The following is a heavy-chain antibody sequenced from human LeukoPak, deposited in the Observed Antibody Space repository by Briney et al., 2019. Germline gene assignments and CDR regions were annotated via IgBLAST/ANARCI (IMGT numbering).Heavy chain of an antibody. CDR1: GGSFSGYY. J-gene: IGHJ5*02. CDR2: INHSGST. Sequence: PSETLSLTCAVYGGSFSGYYWSWIRQPPGKGLEWIGEINHSGSTNYNPSLKSRVTISVDTSKNQFSLKLSSVTAADTAVYYCARGMATVTTLGWFDPWGQGTLVTVSS. V-gene: IGHV4-34*01. D-gene: IGHD4-17*01. CDR3: ARGMATVTTLGWFDP.